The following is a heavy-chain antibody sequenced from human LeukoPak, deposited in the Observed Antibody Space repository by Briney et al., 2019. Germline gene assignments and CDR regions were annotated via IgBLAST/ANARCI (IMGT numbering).Heavy chain of an antibody. Sequence: GESLKISGKGSGYSFSSYWIAWVRQMPGKGLEWMGIIYPGDSDSKYSRSFQGQVTTSADKSINTAYLQWSSLKASDSAMYYCARRLGGADVFDIWGQGTMVTVSS. CDR3: ARRLGGADVFDI. CDR1: GYSFSSYW. J-gene: IGHJ3*02. D-gene: IGHD3-16*01. V-gene: IGHV5-51*01. CDR2: IYPGDSDS.